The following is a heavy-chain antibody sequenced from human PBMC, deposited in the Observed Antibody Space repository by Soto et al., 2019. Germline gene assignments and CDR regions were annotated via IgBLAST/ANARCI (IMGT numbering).Heavy chain of an antibody. V-gene: IGHV3-43*01. Sequence: GGSLRLSCAASGFTFDDYTMHWVRQRPGKGLEWVSLVSWNSSNRIYADSVKGRFTISIDNINNSLFLQMNSLRAEDTSVYFCVKGASGAGFVMDVWGLGTTVTVSS. CDR1: GFTFDDYT. CDR2: VSWNSSNR. J-gene: IGHJ6*02. D-gene: IGHD3-16*01. CDR3: VKGASGAGFVMDV.